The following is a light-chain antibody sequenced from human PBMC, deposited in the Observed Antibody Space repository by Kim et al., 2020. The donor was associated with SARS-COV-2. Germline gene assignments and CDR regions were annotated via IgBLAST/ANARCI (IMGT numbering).Light chain of an antibody. Sequence: ELTQPPSASATLGQRVTISCFGSSSNIGSNYVHWYQQFPGTTPKLLIYKNNQRPSGVPDRFSGSKSGTSASLTISGLRSDDEADYYCVAWDDSPSGMVFGGGTQLTVL. CDR1: SSNIGSNY. CDR3: VAWDDSPSGMV. J-gene: IGLJ2*01. V-gene: IGLV1-47*01. CDR2: KNN.